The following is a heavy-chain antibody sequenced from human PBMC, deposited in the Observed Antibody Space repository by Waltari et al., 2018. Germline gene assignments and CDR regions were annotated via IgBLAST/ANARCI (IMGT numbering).Heavy chain of an antibody. V-gene: IGHV4-38-2*02. CDR3: ARDPSEYYDMLTGYTPDY. D-gene: IGHD3-9*01. Sequence: QVQLQESGPGLVKPSETLSLTCAVSGYSISSGYYCGWILQPPGKGLQWIGSINHSGSTHYNPPLKSRDTISVGKSKDQVSLKLGAVTAADTAVYYCARDPSEYYDMLTGYTPDYWGQGTLVTVSS. CDR2: INHSGST. J-gene: IGHJ4*02. CDR1: GYSISSGYY.